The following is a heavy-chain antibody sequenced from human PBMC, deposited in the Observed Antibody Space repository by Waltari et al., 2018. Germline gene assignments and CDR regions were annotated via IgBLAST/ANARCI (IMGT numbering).Heavy chain of an antibody. V-gene: IGHV3-23*01. CDR1: GFPFRSHA. CDR2: ISGSGGST. Sequence: EVQLLESGGGLVQPGGSLRLSCAASGFPFRSHAMSWVRQATGKGLEWVSAISGSGGSTYYADSVKGRFTISRDNSKNTLYLQMNSLRAEDTAVYYCAKDAISKRWELLPPYFDYWGQGTLVTVSS. CDR3: AKDAISKRWELLPPYFDY. D-gene: IGHD1-26*01. J-gene: IGHJ4*02.